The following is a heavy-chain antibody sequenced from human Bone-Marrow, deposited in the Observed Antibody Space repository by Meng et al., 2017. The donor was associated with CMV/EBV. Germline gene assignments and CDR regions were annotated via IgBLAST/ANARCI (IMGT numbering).Heavy chain of an antibody. CDR1: GYTFTGYY. V-gene: IGHV1-18*04. Sequence: ASVKVSCKASGYTFTGYYMHWVRQAPGQGLEWMGWISAYNGNTNYAQKLQGRVTMTTDTSTSTAYMELRSLRSDDTAVYYCAREGCSSTSCRQHPPQYYYYYYGMDVWGQGTTVPSP. CDR3: AREGCSSTSCRQHPPQYYYYYYGMDV. J-gene: IGHJ6*02. CDR2: ISAYNGNT. D-gene: IGHD2-2*01.